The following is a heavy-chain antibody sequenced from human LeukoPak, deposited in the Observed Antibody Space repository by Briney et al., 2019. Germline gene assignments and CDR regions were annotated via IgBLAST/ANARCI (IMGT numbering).Heavy chain of an antibody. J-gene: IGHJ4*02. V-gene: IGHV4-59*01. Sequence: SETLSLTCTVSGGSISTYFWNWIRQPPGKGLEWIGYVLYSGSAKYSPSLKSRVTISVDTSKNQFSLNLRSVSAADTAVYYCARNPSAGWPIDFWGQGTLVTVSP. CDR2: VLYSGSA. CDR1: GGSISTYF. CDR3: ARNPSAGWPIDF. D-gene: IGHD6-19*01.